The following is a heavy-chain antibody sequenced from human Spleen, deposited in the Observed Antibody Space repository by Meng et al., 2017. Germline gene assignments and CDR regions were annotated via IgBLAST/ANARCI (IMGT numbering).Heavy chain of an antibody. J-gene: IGHJ4*03. CDR3: ARRRSDDYNFGSFDL. CDR2: IHPGDSDT. D-gene: IGHD5-24*01. CDR1: GYNFNTYY. V-gene: IGHV5-51*01. Sequence: GGSLRLSCTGSGYNFNTYYIAWVRQTPGKGLQWMGMIHPGDSDTRYSPSFQGRVTISADRSVTAAYLQWRSLQASDTAIYYCARRRSDDYNFGSFDLWGQGTVVTVSS.